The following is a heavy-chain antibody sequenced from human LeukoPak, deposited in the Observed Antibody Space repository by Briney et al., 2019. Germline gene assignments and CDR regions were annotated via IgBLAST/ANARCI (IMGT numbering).Heavy chain of an antibody. J-gene: IGHJ4*02. CDR3: ARAFSGSYYEVDDY. D-gene: IGHD1-26*01. V-gene: IGHV3-23*01. Sequence: GGSLRLSCAASGFIFNTYAMSWVRQVPGKGLEWVSAISGSGGSTYYADSVKGRFTISRDNAKNSLYLQMNSLRAEDTAVYYCARAFSGSYYEVDDYWGQGTLVTVSS. CDR2: ISGSGGST. CDR1: GFIFNTYA.